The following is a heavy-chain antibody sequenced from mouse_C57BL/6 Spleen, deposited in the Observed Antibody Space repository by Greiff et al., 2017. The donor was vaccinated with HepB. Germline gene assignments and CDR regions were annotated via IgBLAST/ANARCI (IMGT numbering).Heavy chain of an antibody. V-gene: IGHV3-2*02. CDR2: ISYSGST. D-gene: IGHD1-2*01. Sequence: EVKLVESGPGLVKPSQSLSLTCTVTGYSITGGYGWNWIRQFPGNKLEWMGYISYSGSTNYNPSLKSRISITRDTSKNQFFLQLNSVTTEDTATYDCARTARIKYWGQGTTLTVSS. CDR3: ARTARIKY. CDR1: GYSITGGYG. J-gene: IGHJ2*01.